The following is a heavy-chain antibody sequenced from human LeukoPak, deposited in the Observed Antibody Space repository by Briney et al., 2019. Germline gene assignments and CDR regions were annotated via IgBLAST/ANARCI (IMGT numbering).Heavy chain of an antibody. J-gene: IGHJ4*02. CDR2: IYYSGST. Sequence: SETLSLTCTVSGGSISSSSYYWGWIRQPPGKGLEWIGSIYYSGSTYYNPSLKSRVTISVDKSKNQFSLKLSSVTAADTAVYYCASSDIVVVPAAIWSQGTLVTVSS. CDR1: GGSISSSSYY. CDR3: ASSDIVVVPAAI. V-gene: IGHV4-39*07. D-gene: IGHD2-2*01.